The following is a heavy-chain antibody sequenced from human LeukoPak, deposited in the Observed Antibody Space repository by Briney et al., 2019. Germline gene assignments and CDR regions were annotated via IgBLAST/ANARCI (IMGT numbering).Heavy chain of an antibody. D-gene: IGHD3-22*01. CDR3: ARPYYYDSRIDP. J-gene: IGHJ5*02. CDR2: MYYSGST. Sequence: SETLSLTCTVSGGSISSGDYYWSWSRQPPGKGLEWIAYMYYSGSTYYNPSLKSRVTMSADTSKIQLSLKLSSVTAADTAVYYCARPYYYDSRIDPWGQGILVTLSS. V-gene: IGHV4-30-4*01. CDR1: GGSISSGDYY.